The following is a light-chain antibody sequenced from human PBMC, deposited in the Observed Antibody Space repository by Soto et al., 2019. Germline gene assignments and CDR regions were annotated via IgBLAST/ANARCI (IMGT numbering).Light chain of an antibody. Sequence: DVKMTQSPSSLSASVGDRVTITCRASQSISNHLNWYQQKPGKAPKLLIFAASSLQSGVPSRFSGSRSGPDFTLTISSLQPEDFATYYCQQSYSSPPTFGQGTKVDI. J-gene: IGKJ1*01. CDR1: QSISNH. CDR3: QQSYSSPPT. V-gene: IGKV1-39*01. CDR2: AAS.